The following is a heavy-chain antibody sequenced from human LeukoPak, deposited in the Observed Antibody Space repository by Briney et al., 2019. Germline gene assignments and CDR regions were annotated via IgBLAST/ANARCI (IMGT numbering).Heavy chain of an antibody. J-gene: IGHJ4*02. CDR2: IIPIFGTA. V-gene: IGHV1-69*05. CDR1: GGTFSSYA. D-gene: IGHD2-2*01. CDR3: ARAHTRDQLLFSYFPFDY. Sequence: GASVKVSCKASGGTFSSYAISWVRQAPGHGLEWMGGIIPIFGTANYAQKFQGRVTITTDESTSTAYMELSSLRSGDTAVYYCARAHTRDQLLFSYFPFDYWGQGTLVTVSS.